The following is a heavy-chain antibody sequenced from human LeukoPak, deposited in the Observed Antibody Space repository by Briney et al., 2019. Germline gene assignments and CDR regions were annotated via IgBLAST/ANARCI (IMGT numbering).Heavy chain of an antibody. V-gene: IGHV3-20*04. J-gene: IGHJ4*02. CDR3: ARDGSGSYYNDY. Sequence: GSLRLSCAASGFTFDDYGMSWVRQAPGKGLEWVSGINWNGGSTGYADSVKGRFTISRDNAKNSLYLQMNSLRAEDTALYYCARDGSGSYYNDYWGQGTLVTVSS. CDR2: INWNGGST. D-gene: IGHD1-26*01. CDR1: GFTFDDYG.